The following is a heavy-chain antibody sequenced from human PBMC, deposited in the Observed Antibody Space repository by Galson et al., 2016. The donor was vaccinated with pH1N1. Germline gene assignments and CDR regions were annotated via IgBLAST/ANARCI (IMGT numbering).Heavy chain of an antibody. V-gene: IGHV3-7*01. J-gene: IGHJ4*02. Sequence: SLRLSCAASGFTFSNYWMHWVRQVPGKGLEWVANIKEDGSETYYVDSVKGRFTISRDNAKNSLYLQMNSLRAEDTAVYYCARAIATADSLWGQGTLVTVSS. D-gene: IGHD6-13*01. CDR2: IKEDGSET. CDR1: GFTFSNYW. CDR3: ARAIATADSL.